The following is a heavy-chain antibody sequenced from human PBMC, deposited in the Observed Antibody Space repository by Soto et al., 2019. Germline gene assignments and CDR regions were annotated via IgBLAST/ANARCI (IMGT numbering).Heavy chain of an antibody. D-gene: IGHD2-2*01. J-gene: IGHJ6*04. CDR3: ARVRVDCSSTSCKNPYYYYGMDV. V-gene: IGHV1-18*01. CDR1: GYTFTSYG. Sequence: ASVKVSCKASGYTFTSYGISWVRQAPGQGLEWMGWISAYNGNTNYAQKLQGRVTMTTDTSTSTAYMELRSLRSDDTAVYYCARVRVDCSSTSCKNPYYYYGMDVWGKGPTVTVS. CDR2: ISAYNGNT.